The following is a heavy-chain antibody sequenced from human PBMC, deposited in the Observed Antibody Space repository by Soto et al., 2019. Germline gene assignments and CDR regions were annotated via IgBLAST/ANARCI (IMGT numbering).Heavy chain of an antibody. CDR3: AKDLTPSTHYYYGMDV. CDR1: GFTFSSYG. V-gene: IGHV3-30*18. CDR2: ISYDGXXK. J-gene: IGHJ6*02. Sequence: GGSLSISCASSGFTFSSYGMHWVRQAPGKGLEWVAVISYDGXXKXYADSVKGRFTISRDNSKNKLYLKMNKLRAEDTAVYYCAKDLTPSTHYYYGMDVWGQGTTVNVSS.